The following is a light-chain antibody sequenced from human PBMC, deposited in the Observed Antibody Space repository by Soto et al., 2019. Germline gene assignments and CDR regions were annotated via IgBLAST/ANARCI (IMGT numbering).Light chain of an antibody. CDR3: QQYMSSVT. V-gene: IGKV3-20*01. CDR1: QSVDTTF. CDR2: GAS. J-gene: IGKJ1*01. Sequence: EIVLTQSPGSLSLSPGQRATLSCRASQSVDTTFFAWYQKKPGQAPRLLIQGASKRATGIPVRFSGSGSGTDFTLIISRLEPEDFAVYYCQQYMSSVTFGQGTKVEIK.